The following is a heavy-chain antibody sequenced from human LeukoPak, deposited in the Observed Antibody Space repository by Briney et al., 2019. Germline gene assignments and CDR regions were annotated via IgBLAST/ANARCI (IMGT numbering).Heavy chain of an antibody. CDR2: IYTSGST. Sequence: SETLSLTCTVSGASISSGSYYWSWIRQPAGKGLEWIGRIYTSGSTNYNPSLKSRVTISVDTSKNQFSLKLSSVTAADTAVYYCASPIVVVPAAMLGDAFDIWGQGTMVTVSS. V-gene: IGHV4-61*02. D-gene: IGHD2-2*01. J-gene: IGHJ3*02. CDR1: GASISSGSYY. CDR3: ASPIVVVPAAMLGDAFDI.